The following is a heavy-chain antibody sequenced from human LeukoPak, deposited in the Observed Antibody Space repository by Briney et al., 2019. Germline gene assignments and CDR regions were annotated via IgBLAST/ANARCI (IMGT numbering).Heavy chain of an antibody. CDR1: GFTFNPYW. CDR2: VKSDGSIT. Sequence: GSLRLSCAASGFTFNPYWMHWVRQAPGKGLVWVSRVKSDGSITTYADSVKGRFTISRDNAKSTLYLQMNSLRAEDTAVYYCARGDYFDYWGQGTLVTVSS. J-gene: IGHJ4*02. CDR3: ARGDYFDY. V-gene: IGHV3-74*01.